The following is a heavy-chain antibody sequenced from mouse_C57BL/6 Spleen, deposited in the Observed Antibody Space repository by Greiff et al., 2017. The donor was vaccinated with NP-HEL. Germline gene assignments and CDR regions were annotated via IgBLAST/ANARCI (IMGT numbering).Heavy chain of an antibody. Sequence: VQLQQSGAELVKPGASVKMSCKASGYTFTSYWITWVKQRPGQGLAWIGDIYPGSGSTNYNEKFKSKATLTVDTSSSTAYMQLSSLTSEESAVYYCARGVYDYGGYWGQGTTLTVSS. D-gene: IGHD2-4*01. CDR2: IYPGSGST. CDR1: GYTFTSYW. V-gene: IGHV1-55*01. CDR3: ARGVYDYGGY. J-gene: IGHJ2*01.